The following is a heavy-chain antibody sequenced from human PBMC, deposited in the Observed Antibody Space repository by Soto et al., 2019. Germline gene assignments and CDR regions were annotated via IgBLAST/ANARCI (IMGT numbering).Heavy chain of an antibody. Sequence: QKYLVESGGGVVQPGGSLRLSCVASGSIFSGYGMHWVRQAPGKGLEWVAVIWYDGSNKYYADSVKGRFTISRDNSKNMLYLQMNSLRAEDTAVYYCASDLIGGTVFRGFCDYWGQGTLVTVSS. CDR2: IWYDGSNK. V-gene: IGHV3-33*01. CDR3: ASDLIGGTVFRGFCDY. CDR1: GSIFSGYG. D-gene: IGHD1-7*01. J-gene: IGHJ4*02.